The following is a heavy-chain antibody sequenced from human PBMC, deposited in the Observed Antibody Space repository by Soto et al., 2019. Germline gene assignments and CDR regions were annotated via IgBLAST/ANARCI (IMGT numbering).Heavy chain of an antibody. V-gene: IGHV3-74*01. CDR3: AREFCSGGNCYTYYFDP. CDR2: INTDGSNT. CDR1: GLTFNRYW. J-gene: IGHJ5*02. Sequence: GCSLRLSCAASGLTFNRYWMHWVRHAPGKGLVWVSHINTDGSNTNYADSVKGRFTISRDNAKSTLFLQMNSLRDEDTAVYYCAREFCSGGNCYTYYFDPWGQGIPVTVS. D-gene: IGHD2-15*01.